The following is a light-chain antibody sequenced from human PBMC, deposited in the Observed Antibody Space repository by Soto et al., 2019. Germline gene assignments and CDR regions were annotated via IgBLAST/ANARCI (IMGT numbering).Light chain of an antibody. CDR2: GAS. Sequence: EIVLTQSPGTLSLSPGERATLSCRASQSVSSSYLAWYQRKPGQAPRLLIYGASTGATGIPDRFSGSGSGTDFTLTISRLEPEDFAVYYCQQYGSSPWTFGQGTKVEIK. CDR3: QQYGSSPWT. CDR1: QSVSSSY. V-gene: IGKV3-20*01. J-gene: IGKJ1*01.